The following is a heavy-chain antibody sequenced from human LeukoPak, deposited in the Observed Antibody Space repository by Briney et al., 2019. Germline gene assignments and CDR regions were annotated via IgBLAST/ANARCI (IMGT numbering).Heavy chain of an antibody. CDR3: AKASTRSGGILRHPVKYYFDY. D-gene: IGHD2-15*01. V-gene: IGHV3-23*01. J-gene: IGHJ4*02. Sequence: PGGSLRLSCAASGFTFSSYAMSWVRQAPGKGLEWVSAISGSGGSTYYADSVKGRFTISRDNSKNTLYLQMNSLRAEDTAVYYCAKASTRSGGILRHPVKYYFDYWGQGTLVTVSS. CDR2: ISGSGGST. CDR1: GFTFSSYA.